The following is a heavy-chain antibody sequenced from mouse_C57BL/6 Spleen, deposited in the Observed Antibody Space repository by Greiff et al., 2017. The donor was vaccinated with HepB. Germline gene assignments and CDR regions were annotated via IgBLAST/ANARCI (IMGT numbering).Heavy chain of an antibody. CDR3: ARTRGHLDY. Sequence: VQLQQSGPELVKPGASVKISCKASGYTFTDYYMNWVKQSHGKSLEWIGDINPNNGGTSYNQKFKGKATLTVDKSSSTAYMELRSLTSEDSAVYYCARTRGHLDYWGQGTTLTVSS. CDR1: GYTFTDYY. V-gene: IGHV1-26*01. D-gene: IGHD3-1*01. CDR2: INPNNGGT. J-gene: IGHJ2*01.